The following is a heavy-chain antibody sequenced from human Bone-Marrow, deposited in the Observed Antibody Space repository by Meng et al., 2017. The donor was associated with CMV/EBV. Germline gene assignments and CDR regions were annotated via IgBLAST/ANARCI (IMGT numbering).Heavy chain of an antibody. Sequence: GESLKISCAASGLTFSSYAMYWVRQAPGKGPEWVAVISYDGSNINYADSVKGRFTISRDNAKNSLYLQLNSLRAEDTAVYYCVRDRGYFDYWGQGTLVTVSS. CDR3: VRDRGYFDY. V-gene: IGHV3-30-3*01. J-gene: IGHJ4*02. CDR1: GLTFSSYA. CDR2: ISYDGSNI.